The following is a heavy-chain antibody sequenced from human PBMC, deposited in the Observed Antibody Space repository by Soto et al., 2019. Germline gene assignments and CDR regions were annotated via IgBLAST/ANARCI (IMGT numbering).Heavy chain of an antibody. Sequence: GGSLRLSCAASGFTFSNAWMNWVRQAPGKGLEWVGRIKSKTDGGTTDYAAPVKGRFTISRDDSKNTLYLQMNSLKTEDTAVYYCARGYDFWSGYYLDYWGQGTLVTVSS. V-gene: IGHV3-15*07. J-gene: IGHJ4*02. CDR2: IKSKTDGGTT. CDR1: GFTFSNAW. D-gene: IGHD3-3*01. CDR3: ARGYDFWSGYYLDY.